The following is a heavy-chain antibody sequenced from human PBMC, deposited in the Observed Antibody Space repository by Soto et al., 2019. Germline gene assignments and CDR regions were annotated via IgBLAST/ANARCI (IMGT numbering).Heavy chain of an antibody. CDR2: ISYDGSNK. CDR3: ARVSYYDFWSGADYYYYGMDV. CDR1: GFTFSSYA. Sequence: GGSLRLSGAASGFTFSSYAMHWVRQAPGKGLEWVAVISYDGSNKYYADSVKGRFTISRDNSKNTLYLQMNSLRAEDTAVYYCARVSYYDFWSGADYYYYGMDVWGQGTTVTVSS. V-gene: IGHV3-30-3*01. D-gene: IGHD3-3*01. J-gene: IGHJ6*02.